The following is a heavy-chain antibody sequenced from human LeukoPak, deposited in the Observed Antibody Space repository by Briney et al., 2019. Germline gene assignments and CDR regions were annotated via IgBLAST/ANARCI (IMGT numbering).Heavy chain of an antibody. CDR2: VSSSSSYI. D-gene: IGHD5-18*01. V-gene: IGHV3-21*01. CDR3: AREGDTHMVDY. J-gene: IGHJ4*02. CDR1: GFTFTRYS. Sequence: GGSLRLSCAASGFTFTRYSMNWVRQAPGKGLEWVSSVSSSSSYIYYADSVKGRFTISRDNAKNSLYLQMNSLRAEDTAVYYCAREGDTHMVDYWGQGTLVTVSS.